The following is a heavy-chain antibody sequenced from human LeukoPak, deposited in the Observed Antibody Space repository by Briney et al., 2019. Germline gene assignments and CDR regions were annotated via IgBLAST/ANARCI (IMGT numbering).Heavy chain of an antibody. CDR1: GFTLSTYW. J-gene: IGHJ4*02. CDR3: ARALKGLADY. V-gene: IGHV3-48*01. CDR2: ISSSSSTI. Sequence: PGGSLRLSCAASGFTLSTYWMNWVRQAPGKGLEWVSYISSSSSTIYYADSVKGRFTISRDNAKNSLYLQMNSLRAEDTAVYYCARALKGLADYWGQGTLVTVSS.